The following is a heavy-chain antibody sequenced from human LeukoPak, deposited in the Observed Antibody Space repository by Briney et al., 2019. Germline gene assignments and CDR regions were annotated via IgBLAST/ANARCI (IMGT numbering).Heavy chain of an antibody. CDR3: ARDLQEVGDAFDI. V-gene: IGHV1-69*13. CDR2: IIPIFGTA. Sequence: EASVKVSCKASGGTFSSYAISWVRQAPGQGLEWMGGIIPIFGTANYAQKFQGRVTITADESTSTAYMELSSLRSEDTAVYYCARDLQEVGDAFDIWGQGTMVTVSS. J-gene: IGHJ3*02. CDR1: GGTFSSYA.